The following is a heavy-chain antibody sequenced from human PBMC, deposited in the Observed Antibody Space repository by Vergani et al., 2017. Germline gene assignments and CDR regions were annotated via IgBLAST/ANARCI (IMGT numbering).Heavy chain of an antibody. D-gene: IGHD3-22*01. J-gene: IGHJ4*02. CDR3: ARLYGRDSSGSKYFDY. CDR1: GYSFTNYW. Sequence: EVQLVQSGAEVKKPGGSLTISCQLSGYSFTNYWIGWVRQMPGKGLQWMGIIHPADSDTRYSPSFQGQVTISVDKSISTAYLQRSSLRASDSAMYYCARLYGRDSSGSKYFDYRGQGTLVTVSS. V-gene: IGHV5-51*01. CDR2: IHPADSDT.